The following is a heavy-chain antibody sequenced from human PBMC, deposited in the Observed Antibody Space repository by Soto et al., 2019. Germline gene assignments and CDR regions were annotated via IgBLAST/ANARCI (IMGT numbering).Heavy chain of an antibody. Sequence: ASVKVSCKASGYTFTNFGISWVRQAPGQGLEWMGWISAYNGNTNYAQKLQGRVTMTTDTSTSTAYMELRSLRSDDTAVYYCARFSSGWYDFDYWGQGTLVTVSS. V-gene: IGHV1-18*01. D-gene: IGHD6-19*01. CDR2: ISAYNGNT. J-gene: IGHJ4*02. CDR1: GYTFTNFG. CDR3: ARFSSGWYDFDY.